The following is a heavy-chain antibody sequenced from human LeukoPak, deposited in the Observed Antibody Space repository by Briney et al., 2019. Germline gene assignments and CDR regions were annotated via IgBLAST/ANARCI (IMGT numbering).Heavy chain of an antibody. CDR2: IYYSGST. CDR1: GGSISSYY. CDR3: ARDRGCGGGSCYSYYYYGMDV. Sequence: SETLSLTCTVSGGSISSYYWSWIRQPPGKGLEWIGYIYYSGSTNYNPSLKSRVTISVDTSKNQFSLKLSSVTAADTAVYYCARDRGCGGGSCYSYYYYGMDVWGQGTTVTVSS. V-gene: IGHV4-59*01. D-gene: IGHD2-15*01. J-gene: IGHJ6*02.